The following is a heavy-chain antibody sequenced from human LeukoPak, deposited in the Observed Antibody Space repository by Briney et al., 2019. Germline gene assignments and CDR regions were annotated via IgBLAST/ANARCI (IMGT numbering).Heavy chain of an antibody. V-gene: IGHV3-74*01. D-gene: IGHD5-12*01. CDR2: INSDGSNT. Sequence: GGSLRLSCVVSGFTFSDYWMHWVRQTPGKGLVWVSRINSDGSNTNYAGSVKGRFTISRDNAKNTLYLQMNSLRVEDTAVYYCASGYARSARHQSDFWGQGTVVTVSP. J-gene: IGHJ4*02. CDR3: ASGYARSARHQSDF. CDR1: GFTFSDYW.